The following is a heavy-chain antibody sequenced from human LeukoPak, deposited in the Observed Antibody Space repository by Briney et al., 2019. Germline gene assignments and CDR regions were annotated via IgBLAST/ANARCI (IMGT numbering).Heavy chain of an antibody. J-gene: IGHJ1*01. D-gene: IGHD1-26*01. CDR3: AWPSQEGATKEYFQH. Sequence: GASVKVSCKASGGTFSSYAISWVRQAPGQGLEWMGGIIPIFGTANYAQKFQGRVTITADESTSTAYMELSSLRSEDTAVYYCAWPSQEGATKEYFQHWGQGTLVTVSS. CDR2: IIPIFGTA. V-gene: IGHV1-69*13. CDR1: GGTFSSYA.